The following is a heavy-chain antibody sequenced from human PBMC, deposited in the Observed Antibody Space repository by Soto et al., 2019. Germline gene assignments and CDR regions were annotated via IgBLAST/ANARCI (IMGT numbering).Heavy chain of an antibody. Sequence: GGSLRLSCAASGFTFDDYTMHWVRQAPGKGLEWVSLISWDGGSTYYADSVKGRFTISRDNSKNSLYLQMNSLRTEDTALYYCAKEKESYGFSYRMDVWGQGTTVTVSS. CDR3: AKEKESYGFSYRMDV. J-gene: IGHJ6*02. CDR1: GFTFDDYT. CDR2: ISWDGGST. V-gene: IGHV3-43*01. D-gene: IGHD5-18*01.